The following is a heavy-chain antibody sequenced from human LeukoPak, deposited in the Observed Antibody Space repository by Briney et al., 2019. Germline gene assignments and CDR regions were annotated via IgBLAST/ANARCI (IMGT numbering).Heavy chain of an antibody. D-gene: IGHD6-6*01. Sequence: PSKTLSLTCTVSGGSISSYYWSWIRQPPGKGLEWIGYIYTSGSTSYNPSLKSRVTISVDTSKNQFSLKLSSVTAADTAVYYCARGWRSSSHFDYWGQGTLVTVSS. CDR2: IYTSGST. V-gene: IGHV4-4*09. CDR1: GGSISSYY. CDR3: ARGWRSSSHFDY. J-gene: IGHJ4*02.